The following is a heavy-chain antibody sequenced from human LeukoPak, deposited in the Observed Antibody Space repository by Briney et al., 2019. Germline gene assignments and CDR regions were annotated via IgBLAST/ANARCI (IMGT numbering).Heavy chain of an antibody. D-gene: IGHD1-7*01. CDR1: GFNFNDYG. CDR3: ARDGGITGTTLFDAFDI. V-gene: IGHV3-21*01. Sequence: GESLRLSCAASGFNFNDYGIHWVRQAPGKGLEWVSSISSSSSYIYYADSVKGRFTISRDNAKNSLYLQMNSLRAEDTAVYYCARDGGITGTTLFDAFDIWGQGTMVTVSS. J-gene: IGHJ3*02. CDR2: ISSSSSYI.